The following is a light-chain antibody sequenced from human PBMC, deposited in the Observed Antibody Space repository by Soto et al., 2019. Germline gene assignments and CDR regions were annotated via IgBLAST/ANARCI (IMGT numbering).Light chain of an antibody. CDR3: AAWDDSLNGYV. CDR1: SSNIGSNT. V-gene: IGLV1-44*01. CDR2: SNN. Sequence: QSDLTKPPSASGTPGQRVTISCSGSSSNIGSNTVNWYQQLPGTAPKLLIYSNNQRPSGVPDRFSGSKSGTSASLAISGLQSEDEADYYCAAWDDSLNGYVFGTGTKVTVL. J-gene: IGLJ1*01.